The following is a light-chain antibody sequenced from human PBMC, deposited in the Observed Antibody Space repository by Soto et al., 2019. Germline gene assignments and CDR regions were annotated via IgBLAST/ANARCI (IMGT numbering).Light chain of an antibody. J-gene: IGKJ2*01. CDR3: QQCDSTPYT. Sequence: DIQMTQSPSSLSASVGDRATITCRASQTINTNLDWYQQKTGKAPRLLIYDASSWVSGVPSRFSGSGSGTDFTLTIASLEPEDFAAYYCQQCDSTPYTFGQGTKVEIK. V-gene: IGKV1-39*01. CDR1: QTINTN. CDR2: DAS.